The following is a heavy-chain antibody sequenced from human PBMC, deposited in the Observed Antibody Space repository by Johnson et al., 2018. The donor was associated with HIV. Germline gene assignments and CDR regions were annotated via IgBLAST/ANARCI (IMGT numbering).Heavy chain of an antibody. CDR3: ARGGLLSPDAFDI. CDR2: IRYDGSNK. D-gene: IGHD2-21*02. Sequence: QVQLVESGGGLVQPGGSLRLSCVVSGFTFSIYGMHWVRQAPGKGLEWVAFIRYDGSNKYYADSVKGRFTISRDNSKNTLYLQMNSLRAEDTAVYYCARGGLLSPDAFDIWGQGTMVTVSS. V-gene: IGHV3-30*02. CDR1: GFTFSIYG. J-gene: IGHJ3*02.